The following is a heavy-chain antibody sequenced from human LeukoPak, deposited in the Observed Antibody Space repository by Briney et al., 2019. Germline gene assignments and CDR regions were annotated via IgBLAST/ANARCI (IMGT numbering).Heavy chain of an antibody. J-gene: IGHJ4*02. Sequence: SETLSLTCTVSGGSISSYYWSWIRQPPGKGLEWIGYIYYSGSTNYNPSLKSRVTISVDTSKNQFSLKLSSVTAADTAVYYCARSVAGQFDYWGQGTLVTVSS. CDR1: GGSISSYY. CDR2: IYYSGST. CDR3: ARSVAGQFDY. D-gene: IGHD6-19*01. V-gene: IGHV4-59*12.